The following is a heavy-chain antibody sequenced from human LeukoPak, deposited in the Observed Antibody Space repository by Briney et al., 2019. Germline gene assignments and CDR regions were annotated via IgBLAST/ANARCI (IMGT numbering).Heavy chain of an antibody. Sequence: PGGSLRLSCAASGFTFSSYAMHWVRQAPGKGLEWVAVISYEGSNKYYADSVKGRFTISRDNSKNTLYLQMNSLRAEDTAVYYCARNYYDSSGYYYGDAFDIWGQGTMVTVSS. J-gene: IGHJ3*02. CDR2: ISYEGSNK. D-gene: IGHD3-22*01. CDR1: GFTFSSYA. V-gene: IGHV3-30-3*01. CDR3: ARNYYDSSGYYYGDAFDI.